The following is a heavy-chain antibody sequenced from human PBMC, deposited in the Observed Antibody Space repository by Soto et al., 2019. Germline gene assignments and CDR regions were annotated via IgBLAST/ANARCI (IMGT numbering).Heavy chain of an antibody. Sequence: GESLKISCEGSGYTFSSYSIGWVRQMPGKGLEWMGIIYPDDSDTRYSPSFRGQVTISVDKSISRAYLQWSSLKASDTAMYYCARGRALYYYDSSGYYSDAFDIWGQGTMVTVSS. D-gene: IGHD3-22*01. J-gene: IGHJ3*02. CDR3: ARGRALYYYDSSGYYSDAFDI. V-gene: IGHV5-51*01. CDR1: GYTFSSYS. CDR2: IYPDDSDT.